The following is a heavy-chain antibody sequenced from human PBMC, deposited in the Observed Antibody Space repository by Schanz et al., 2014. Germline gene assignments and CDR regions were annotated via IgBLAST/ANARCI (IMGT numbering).Heavy chain of an antibody. D-gene: IGHD3-10*01. CDR3: AKGRFWELSTCDI. CDR2: ISGSGGST. J-gene: IGHJ3*02. Sequence: EVQLLESGGGLVQPGGSLRLSCAASGFTFSSYAMSWVRQAPGKGLEWVSAISGSGGSTYYADSVKGRFTISRDNSKNTLYLQMNRLRDEDTTVYYGAKGRFWELSTCDIWGQGTMVTVSS. V-gene: IGHV3-23*01. CDR1: GFTFSSYA.